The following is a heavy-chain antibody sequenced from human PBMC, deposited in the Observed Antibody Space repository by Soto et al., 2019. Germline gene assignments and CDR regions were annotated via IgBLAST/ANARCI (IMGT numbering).Heavy chain of an antibody. Sequence: EVQLVESGGGLVQPVGSLRLSCAASGFTFSSSEMYWVRQAPGKGLEWISYIHPGGQTIFYAESVKGRFTISRDNAKHSVYLQMNSLRAEDTAVYYCARRGSRWARGTKVTVSS. D-gene: IGHD2-15*01. CDR3: ARRGSR. CDR2: IHPGGQTI. V-gene: IGHV3-48*03. CDR1: GFTFSSSE. J-gene: IGHJ3*01.